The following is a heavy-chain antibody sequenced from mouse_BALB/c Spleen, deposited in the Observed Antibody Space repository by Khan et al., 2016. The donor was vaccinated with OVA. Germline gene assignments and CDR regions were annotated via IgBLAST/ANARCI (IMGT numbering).Heavy chain of an antibody. V-gene: IGHV1-20*02. CDR3: ARIYGSDFDY. Sequence: IQLVQSGPELVKPGASVKISCKASGYSFTGYFMNWVMQSHGKSLEWIGRINPHFGETFYNQKFRDKATLTVDESSSTAHMELRSLASEDSAVYYCARIYGSDFDYWGQGTTLTVSS. CDR1: GYSFTGYF. D-gene: IGHD1-1*01. CDR2: INPHFGET. J-gene: IGHJ2*01.